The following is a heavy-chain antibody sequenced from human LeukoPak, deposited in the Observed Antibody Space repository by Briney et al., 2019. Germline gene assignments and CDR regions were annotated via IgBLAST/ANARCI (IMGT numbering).Heavy chain of an antibody. V-gene: IGHV3-7*01. CDR2: IKEDGSDK. D-gene: IGHD1-20*01. Sequence: GGSLRLSCAASGFTFSSYGMHWVRQAPGKGLEWVANIKEDGSDKYYVDSVKGRFSISKDNAKNSLYLQMNSLRVEDTAVYYCVPLNWNPPGDFDRWGQGTLVTVSS. CDR3: VPLNWNPPGDFDR. J-gene: IGHJ4*02. CDR1: GFTFSSYG.